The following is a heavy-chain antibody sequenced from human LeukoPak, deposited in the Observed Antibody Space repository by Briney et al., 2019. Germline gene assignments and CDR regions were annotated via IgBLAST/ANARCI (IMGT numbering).Heavy chain of an antibody. CDR2: VYYSGST. Sequence: SETLSLTCTVSGGTISGYYWSWIRQPPGKGLVWIAYVYYSGSTNYNPSLKSRVTISVDTSKNQFSLKLSSVTAADTAVYYCARGGGNFPYFDYWGQGTLVTVSS. V-gene: IGHV4-59*01. CDR3: ARGGGNFPYFDY. D-gene: IGHD4-23*01. CDR1: GGTISGYY. J-gene: IGHJ4*02.